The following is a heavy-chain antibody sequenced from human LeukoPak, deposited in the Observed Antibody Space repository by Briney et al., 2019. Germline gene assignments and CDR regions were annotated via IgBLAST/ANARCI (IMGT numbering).Heavy chain of an antibody. CDR1: GFTFSSYE. D-gene: IGHD3-10*01. CDR3: ARGGAGAFGELFGDRFDY. Sequence: GGSLRLSCAASGFTFSSYEMNWVRQASGKGLEWVSYISSSGSTIYYADSVKGRFTISRDNAKNSLYLQMNSLRAEDTAVYYCARGGAGAFGELFGDRFDYWGQGTLVTVSS. V-gene: IGHV3-48*03. J-gene: IGHJ4*02. CDR2: ISSSGSTI.